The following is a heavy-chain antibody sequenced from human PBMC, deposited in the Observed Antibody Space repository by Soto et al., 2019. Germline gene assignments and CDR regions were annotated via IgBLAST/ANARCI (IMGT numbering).Heavy chain of an antibody. V-gene: IGHV3-15*01. Sequence: GSLRLSCAASGFTFGNAWMSWVRQAPGKGLEWVGRIKSKTDGGTTDYAAPVKGRFTISRDDSKNTLYLQMNSLKTEDTAVYYCTTLTYYYDSSGPNGAFDIWGQGTMVTVSS. CDR2: IKSKTDGGTT. CDR1: GFTFGNAW. D-gene: IGHD3-22*01. J-gene: IGHJ3*02. CDR3: TTLTYYYDSSGPNGAFDI.